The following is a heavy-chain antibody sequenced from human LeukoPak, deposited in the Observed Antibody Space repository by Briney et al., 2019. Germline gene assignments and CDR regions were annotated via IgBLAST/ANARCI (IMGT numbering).Heavy chain of an antibody. J-gene: IGHJ6*03. CDR2: IYSGGST. CDR1: EFSVGSNY. CDR3: ARVLRYCSGGNCYSGGLGYMDV. D-gene: IGHD2-15*01. Sequence: GGSLRLSCAASEFSVGSNYMTWVLQAPGKGLEWVSLIYSGGSTYYADSVKGRFAISRDNAKNSLFLQMNSLRAEDTAVYYCARVLRYCSGGNCYSGGLGYMDVWGKGTTVTISS. V-gene: IGHV3-53*01.